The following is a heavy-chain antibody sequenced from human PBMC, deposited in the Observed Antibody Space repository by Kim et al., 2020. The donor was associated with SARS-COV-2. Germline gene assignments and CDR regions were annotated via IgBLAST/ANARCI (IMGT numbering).Heavy chain of an antibody. J-gene: IGHJ6*02. CDR2: INHSGST. Sequence: SETLSLTCAVYGGSFSGYYWSWIRQPPGKGLEWIGEINHSGSTNYNPSLKSRVTISVDTSKNQFSLKLSSVTAADTAVYYCASSTVTTPLYYYYGMDVWGQGTTVTVSS. V-gene: IGHV4-34*01. CDR1: GGSFSGYY. CDR3: ASSTVTTPLYYYYGMDV. D-gene: IGHD4-4*01.